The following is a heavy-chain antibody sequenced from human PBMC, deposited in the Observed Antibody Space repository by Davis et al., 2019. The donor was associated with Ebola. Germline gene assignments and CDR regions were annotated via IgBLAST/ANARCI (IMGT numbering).Heavy chain of an antibody. CDR3: ASNYYTMDV. J-gene: IGHJ6*02. V-gene: IGHV3-23*01. Sequence: PGGSLRLSCTGSGFTFSSYGMNWVRQAPGKGLEWVSTISGRGGSTHYADSVKGRFTISRDNSKNTLYLQMNSLRAEDTAVYYCASNYYTMDVWGQGTTVTVSS. CDR2: ISGRGGST. CDR1: GFTFSSYG.